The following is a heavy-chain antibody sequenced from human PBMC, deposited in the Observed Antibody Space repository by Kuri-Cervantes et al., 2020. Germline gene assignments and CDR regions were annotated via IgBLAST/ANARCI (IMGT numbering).Heavy chain of an antibody. CDR1: GFTFDDYA. CDR3: ARGNGPSPFRLDY. D-gene: IGHD2-21*01. V-gene: IGHV3-9*01. Sequence: GGSLRLSCAASGFTFDDYAMHWVRQAPGKGLEWVSGISWNSGSIGYADSVKGRFTISRGNAKNSLYLQMNSLRDEDTAVYYCARGNGPSPFRLDYWGQGTPVTVSS. CDR2: ISWNSGSI. J-gene: IGHJ4*02.